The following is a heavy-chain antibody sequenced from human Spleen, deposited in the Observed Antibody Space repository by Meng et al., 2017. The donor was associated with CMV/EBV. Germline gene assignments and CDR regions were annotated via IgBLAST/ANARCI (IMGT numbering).Heavy chain of an antibody. Sequence: YGFNFSSYDMHWVRQAPGKGLEWVAVISYDGSNKYYADSVKGRFTISRDNSKNTLYLQMNSLRAEDTAVYYCARSNSNCARVGFDYWGQGTLVTVSS. CDR3: ARSNSNCARVGFDY. V-gene: IGHV3-30-3*01. J-gene: IGHJ4*02. D-gene: IGHD4-11*01. CDR2: ISYDGSNK. CDR1: GFNFSSYD.